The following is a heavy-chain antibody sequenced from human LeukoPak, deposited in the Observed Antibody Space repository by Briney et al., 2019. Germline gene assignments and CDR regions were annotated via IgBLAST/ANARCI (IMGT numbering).Heavy chain of an antibody. CDR2: MNPNSANT. Sequence: ASVKVSCKASGYTFTSYDINWVRQATGQGLEWMGWMNPNSANTGYAQNFQGRVTMTRNTSISTACMELSSLRSEDTAVYYCAIRFSRGSGSAIDYWGQGTLVTVSS. V-gene: IGHV1-8*01. CDR3: AIRFSRGSGSAIDY. CDR1: GYTFTSYD. D-gene: IGHD3-10*01. J-gene: IGHJ4*02.